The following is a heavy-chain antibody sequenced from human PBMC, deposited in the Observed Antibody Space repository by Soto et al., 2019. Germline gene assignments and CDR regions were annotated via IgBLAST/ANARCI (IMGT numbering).Heavy chain of an antibody. Sequence: QVRLVESGGGVVQPGRSLRLSCEASGFIFPNFGLHWVRQAPGKGLQWLGVVSSDGSRKYYADSVRGRLNISRDNPKNTLYLQLARLSADDTAVYYCAKSWNLDFSATWYAPDYWGQGTLVSVSS. D-gene: IGHD6-13*01. CDR2: VSSDGSRK. J-gene: IGHJ4*02. V-gene: IGHV3-30*18. CDR1: GFIFPNFG. CDR3: AKSWNLDFSATWYAPDY.